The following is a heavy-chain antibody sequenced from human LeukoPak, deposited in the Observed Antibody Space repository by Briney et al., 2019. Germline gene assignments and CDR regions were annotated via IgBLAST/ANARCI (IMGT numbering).Heavy chain of an antibody. Sequence: KPGGSLRLSCAASGFTFSSYSMNWVRQAPGKGLEWVSSISSSSSYIYYADSVKGRFTISRDNSKNTLYLQMTSLRAEDTAVYYCARADYYDSSGYNDYWGQGTLVTVSS. CDR2: ISSSSSYI. V-gene: IGHV3-21*04. D-gene: IGHD3-22*01. J-gene: IGHJ4*02. CDR1: GFTFSSYS. CDR3: ARADYYDSSGYNDY.